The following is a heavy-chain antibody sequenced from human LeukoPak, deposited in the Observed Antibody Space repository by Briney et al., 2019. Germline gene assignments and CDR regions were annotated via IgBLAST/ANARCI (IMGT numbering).Heavy chain of an antibody. CDR3: TGTAYLWDYSFDY. CDR1: GFTFSSYA. Sequence: PGGSLRLSCAASGFTFSSYAMSWVRQAPGKGLEWVGRIKSKTDGGTTDYAAPVKGRFTISRDDSKNTLYLQLNSLKTEDTAIYYCTGTAYLWDYSFDYWGQGTLVTVSS. V-gene: IGHV3-15*01. CDR2: IKSKTDGGTT. J-gene: IGHJ4*02. D-gene: IGHD3-16*01.